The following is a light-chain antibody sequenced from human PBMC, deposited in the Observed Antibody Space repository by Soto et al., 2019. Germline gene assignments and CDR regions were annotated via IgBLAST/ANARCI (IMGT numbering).Light chain of an antibody. V-gene: IGKV3-15*01. CDR1: QSVHTF. CDR2: GAS. Sequence: IVLTQSPDTLSLSPWEGASLSCRASQSVHTFLAWYQQKPGQPPRLLIYGASTRATGIPARFSGSGSGTEFTLTISSLQSEDFAVYYCQQYNNWPQTFGQGTKVDIK. CDR3: QQYNNWPQT. J-gene: IGKJ1*01.